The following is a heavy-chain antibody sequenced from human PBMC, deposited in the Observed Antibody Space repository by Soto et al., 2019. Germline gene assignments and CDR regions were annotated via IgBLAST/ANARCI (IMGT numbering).Heavy chain of an antibody. CDR1: GFTLSNYW. Sequence: EVQLVESGGGLVQPGGSLRLSCAASGFTLSNYWMHWARQAPGKGLVWVSRISSDGSSTNYADSVKGRFTISRDNAKNTLHLQMSSLRAEDPAVYYCARVPYCSSSSCYSYFDSWGQGTLVTVSS. J-gene: IGHJ4*02. V-gene: IGHV3-74*01. CDR2: ISSDGSST. D-gene: IGHD2-2*01. CDR3: ARVPYCSSSSCYSYFDS.